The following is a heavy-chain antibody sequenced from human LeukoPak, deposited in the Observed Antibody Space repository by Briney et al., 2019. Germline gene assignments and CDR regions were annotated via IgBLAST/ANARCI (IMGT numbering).Heavy chain of an antibody. CDR2: IGTAGDT. D-gene: IGHD1-1*01. Sequence: GGSLRLSCAASGFTFSDYDMHWLRQATGKGLECVSAIGTAGDTYYTGSVKGRFTISRENAKNSLYLQMNSLRAGDTAVYYCARVAKERVGGVYYFDYWGQGTLVTVSS. CDR3: ARVAKERVGGVYYFDY. J-gene: IGHJ4*02. V-gene: IGHV3-13*01. CDR1: GFTFSDYD.